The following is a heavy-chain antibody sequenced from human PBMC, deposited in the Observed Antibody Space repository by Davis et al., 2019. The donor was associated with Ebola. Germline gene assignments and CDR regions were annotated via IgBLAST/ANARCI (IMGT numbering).Heavy chain of an antibody. D-gene: IGHD3-9*01. V-gene: IGHV1-2*06. CDR1: GYTFSRYY. J-gene: IGHJ3*02. Sequence: AASVKVSCKASGYTFSRYYMHWVRQAPGQGLEWMGRITPNSGGTKYAQKFQGRVTMTRDTSISTAYMELSRLTSDDTAVYYCARPRDDDWFVGAFDIWGQGTVVTVSS. CDR3: ARPRDDDWFVGAFDI. CDR2: ITPNSGGT.